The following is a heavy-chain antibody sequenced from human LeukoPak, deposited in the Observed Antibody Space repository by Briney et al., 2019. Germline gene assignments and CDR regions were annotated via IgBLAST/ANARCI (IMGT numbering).Heavy chain of an antibody. CDR2: IKASGDGT. D-gene: IGHD4-17*01. J-gene: IGHJ1*01. CDR3: GRDPNGDYVGAFDFQR. CDR1: GFTFTNYA. Sequence: GGSLRLSCAASGFTFTNYAMTWVRQAPGKGLEWVSSIKASGDGTYYADSVKGRFTISRDNYRNSLYLQMNSLRTEDTAVYYCGRDPNGDYVGAFDFQRWGQGTLVTVSS. V-gene: IGHV3-23*01.